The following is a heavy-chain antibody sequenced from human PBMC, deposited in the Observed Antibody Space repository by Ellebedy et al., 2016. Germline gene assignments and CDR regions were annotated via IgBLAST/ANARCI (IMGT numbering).Heavy chain of an antibody. D-gene: IGHD6-19*01. CDR3: TRGFSIAVAGNWFDP. CDR2: INPSSGGT. J-gene: IGHJ5*02. V-gene: IGHV1-2*02. CDR1: GYIFTGYF. Sequence: ASVKVSCKASGYIFTGYFMHWVRQAPGQGLEWMAWINPSSGGTKYAQQFQGRVTLTRDTSINTAYMELSSLRSDDTAVYYCTRGFSIAVAGNWFDPWGQGTLVTVSS.